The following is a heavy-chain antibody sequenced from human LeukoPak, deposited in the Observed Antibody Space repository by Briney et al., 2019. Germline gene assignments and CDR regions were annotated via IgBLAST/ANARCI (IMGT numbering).Heavy chain of an antibody. D-gene: IGHD3-10*01. CDR1: GFTFSSYG. J-gene: IGHJ4*02. CDR3: SKEPNPPGSPRPPDY. CDR2: IWYDGSNK. V-gene: IGHV3-33*06. Sequence: GRSLRLSCAASGFTFSSYGMHWVRQAPGKGLEWVAVIWYDGSNKYYADSVKGRFTISRDNSKNTLYLQMNSLRAEDTAVYYFSKEPNPPGSPRPPDYWGQGTLVTVSS.